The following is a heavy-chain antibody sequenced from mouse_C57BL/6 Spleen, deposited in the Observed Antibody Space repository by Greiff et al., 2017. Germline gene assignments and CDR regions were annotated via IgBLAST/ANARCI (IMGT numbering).Heavy chain of an antibody. Sequence: VQLQQSGAELVRPGASVTLSCKASGYTFTDYEMHWVKQTPVHGLEWIGAIDPETGGTAYNQKFKGKAILTADKSSSTAYMELRSLTSEDSAVXYCTREWGVVARDYWGQGTTLTVSS. CDR1: GYTFTDYE. J-gene: IGHJ2*01. CDR3: TREWGVVARDY. D-gene: IGHD1-1*01. V-gene: IGHV1-15*01. CDR2: IDPETGGT.